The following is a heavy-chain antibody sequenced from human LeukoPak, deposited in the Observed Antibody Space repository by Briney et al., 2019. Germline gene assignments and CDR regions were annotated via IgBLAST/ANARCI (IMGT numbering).Heavy chain of an antibody. CDR1: GFTFSSYA. CDR3: AVIAAAGFDY. D-gene: IGHD6-13*01. V-gene: IGHV3-30-3*01. CDR2: ISHDGSNK. Sequence: GGSLRLSCAASGFTFSSYAMHWVRQAPGKGLEWVAVISHDGSNKYYADSVKGRFTISRDNSKNTLYLQMNSLRAEDTAVYYCAVIAAAGFDYWGQGTLVTVSS. J-gene: IGHJ4*02.